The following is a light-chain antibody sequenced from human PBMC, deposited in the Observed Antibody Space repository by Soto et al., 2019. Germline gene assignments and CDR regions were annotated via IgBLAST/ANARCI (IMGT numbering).Light chain of an antibody. J-gene: IGKJ4*01. V-gene: IGKV3-11*01. CDR2: DAS. Sequence: EIVLTQSPAXLSLSPGERATLSCRASXSVSSYLAWYQQKPGQAPRLLIYDASNRATGIPARFSGSGSGTDFTLTITSLEPEDFAVYYCQHRSNWLAFGGGTKVEIK. CDR3: QHRSNWLA. CDR1: XSVSSY.